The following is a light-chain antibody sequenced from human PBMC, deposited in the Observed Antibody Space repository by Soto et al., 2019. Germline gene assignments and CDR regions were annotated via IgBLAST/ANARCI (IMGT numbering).Light chain of an antibody. J-gene: IGKJ2*01. CDR1: QGISND. V-gene: IGKV1-6*01. Sequence: AIQMTQSPSSLSASVGDRVTITCRASQGISNDLAWYQQKPGKAPKLLIYAASSLQSGVPPRFSGSGSGTDFTLTISSLQPEHFAAYFCLQDYNFPYTFGQGTKLEIK. CDR3: LQDYNFPYT. CDR2: AAS.